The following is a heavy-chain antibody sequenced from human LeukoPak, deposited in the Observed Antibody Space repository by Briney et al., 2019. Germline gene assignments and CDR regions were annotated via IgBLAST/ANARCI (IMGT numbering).Heavy chain of an antibody. CDR3: ASHSEGGTPNHYYGMDV. CDR1: GFTFSSYA. D-gene: IGHD1-14*01. V-gene: IGHV3-30-3*01. Sequence: GRSLRLSCAASGFTFSSYAMHWVRQAPGKGLEWVAVISYDGSNKYYADSVKGRFTISRDDSKNTLYLQMNSLRAEDTAVYYCASHSEGGTPNHYYGMDVWGQGTTVTVSS. J-gene: IGHJ6*02. CDR2: ISYDGSNK.